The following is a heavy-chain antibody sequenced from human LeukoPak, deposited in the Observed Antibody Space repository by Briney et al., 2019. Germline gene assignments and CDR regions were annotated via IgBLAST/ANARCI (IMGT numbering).Heavy chain of an antibody. J-gene: IGHJ5*02. CDR1: GFTFSSYG. CDR2: IWYDGSNK. D-gene: IGHD2-8*02. V-gene: IGHV3-33*01. CDR3: AREGTGFGFDP. Sequence: GGSLRLSCAASGFTFSSYGMHWVRQAPGKGLEWVAVIWYDGSNKYYADVVKGRFTISRDNSKNTLYLQMNSLRAEDTAVYYCAREGTGFGFDPWGQGTLVTVSS.